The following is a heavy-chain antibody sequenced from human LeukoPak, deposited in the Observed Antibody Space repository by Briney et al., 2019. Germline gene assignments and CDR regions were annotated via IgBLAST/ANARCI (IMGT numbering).Heavy chain of an antibody. CDR3: ARDGAAYSSSWIPFDY. CDR1: GYTFTSYG. D-gene: IGHD6-13*01. V-gene: IGHV1-18*04. J-gene: IGHJ4*02. Sequence: GASVKVSCKASGYTFTSYGISWVRQAPGQGLEWMGWISAYNGNTNYAQKLQGRVTMTTDTCTSTAYMELRSLRSDDTAVYYCARDGAAYSSSWIPFDYWGQGTLVTVSS. CDR2: ISAYNGNT.